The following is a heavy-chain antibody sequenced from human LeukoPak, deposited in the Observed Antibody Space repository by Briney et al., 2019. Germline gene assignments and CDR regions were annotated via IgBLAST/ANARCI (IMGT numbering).Heavy chain of an antibody. Sequence: SETPSLTCTVSGGSISSSSYYWGWIRQPPGKGLEWIGSIYYSGTTYYNPSLKSRVTISVDTSKNQFSLKLSSVTAADTAVYFCARQRGYCSGGSCYRTPHFDYWGQGTLLTVSS. V-gene: IGHV4-39*01. CDR2: IYYSGTT. CDR3: ARQRGYCSGGSCYRTPHFDY. CDR1: GGSISSSSYY. D-gene: IGHD2-15*01. J-gene: IGHJ4*02.